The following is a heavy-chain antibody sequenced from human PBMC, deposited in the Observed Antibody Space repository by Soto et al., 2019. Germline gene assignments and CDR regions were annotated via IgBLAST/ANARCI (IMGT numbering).Heavy chain of an antibody. V-gene: IGHV3-48*03. CDR1: GFTFSSYE. J-gene: IGHJ5*02. D-gene: IGHD3-10*01. CDR2: ISSSGSTI. CDR3: AGSGRMVGGVSIKGLDP. Sequence: PGGSLRLSCAASGFTFSSYEMNWVRQAPGKGLEWVSYISSSGSTIYYADSVKGRFTISRDNAKNSLYLQMNSLRAEDTAVYYCAGSGRMVGGVSIKGLDPCGQGTLVAVYS.